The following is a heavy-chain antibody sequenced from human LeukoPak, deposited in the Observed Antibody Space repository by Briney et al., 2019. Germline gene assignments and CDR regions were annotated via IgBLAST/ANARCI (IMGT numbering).Heavy chain of an antibody. CDR3: ARDRRYDFWSGPRYYYYYYMDV. CDR1: GGSISGGSYY. D-gene: IGHD3-3*01. J-gene: IGHJ6*03. CDR2: IYTSGST. V-gene: IGHV4-61*02. Sequence: SETLSLTCTVSGGSISGGSYYWSWIRQPAGKGLEWIGRIYTSGSTNYNPSLKSRVTISVDTSKNQFSLKLSSVTAADTAVYYCARDRRYDFWSGPRYYYYYYMDVWGKGTTVTVSS.